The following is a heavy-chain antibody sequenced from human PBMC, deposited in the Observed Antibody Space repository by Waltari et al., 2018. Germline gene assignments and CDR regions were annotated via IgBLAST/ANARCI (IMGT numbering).Heavy chain of an antibody. D-gene: IGHD3-10*01. CDR3: ARIYGSGTFIYMDV. CDR2: IYPGATP. V-gene: IGHV4-4*07. CDR1: GGSIISYY. Sequence: QVQLQESGPGLVKPSETLSLTCTVSGGSIISYYWSWIRQPAGKGPEWIGRIYPGATPYYNPSLQTRIMMSVDTSQNQFSLKLSSVTAADTAVYYCARIYGSGTFIYMDVWGKGTTVTVSS. J-gene: IGHJ6*03.